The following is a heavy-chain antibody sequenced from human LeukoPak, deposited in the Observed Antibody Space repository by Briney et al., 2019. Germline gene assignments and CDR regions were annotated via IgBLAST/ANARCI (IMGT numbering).Heavy chain of an antibody. V-gene: IGHV1-18*01. Sequence: GASVKVSCKASGYTFTSYGISWVRQAPGQGLEWMGWISAYNGNTNYAQKLQGRVTVTTDTSTSTAYMELRSLRSDDTAVYYCARDGDSSGWFYPANWFDPWGQGTLVTVSS. CDR2: ISAYNGNT. D-gene: IGHD6-19*01. J-gene: IGHJ5*02. CDR3: ARDGDSSGWFYPANWFDP. CDR1: GYTFTSYG.